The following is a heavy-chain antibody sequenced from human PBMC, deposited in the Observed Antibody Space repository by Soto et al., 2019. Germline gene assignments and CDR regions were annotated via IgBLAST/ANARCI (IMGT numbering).Heavy chain of an antibody. D-gene: IGHD5-18*01. CDR1: GFTFSSYT. Sequence: DEQLVESGGGLVKPGGSLRLSCAASGFTFSSYTMNWVRQAPGKGLEWVSSISSSGSYIHYADSVKGRFTSSRDNAKNSLFLQMDSLRAEDTAVYYCARDVETSMDGLNYFDPWGQGTLVTVSS. V-gene: IGHV3-21*01. CDR2: ISSSGSYI. CDR3: ARDVETSMDGLNYFDP. J-gene: IGHJ5*02.